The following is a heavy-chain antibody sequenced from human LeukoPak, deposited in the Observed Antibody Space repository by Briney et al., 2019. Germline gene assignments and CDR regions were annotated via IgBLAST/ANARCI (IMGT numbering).Heavy chain of an antibody. Sequence: GGSLKLSCEASGFTFSSYAMHWVRQAPGKGLEWVAVISYDGSNKYYADSVKGRFTISRDNSKNTLYLQMNSLRAEDTAVYYCARADGAGSYYPHYFDYWGQGTLVTVSS. CDR2: ISYDGSNK. V-gene: IGHV3-30-3*01. D-gene: IGHD3-10*01. J-gene: IGHJ4*02. CDR1: GFTFSSYA. CDR3: ARADGAGSYYPHYFDY.